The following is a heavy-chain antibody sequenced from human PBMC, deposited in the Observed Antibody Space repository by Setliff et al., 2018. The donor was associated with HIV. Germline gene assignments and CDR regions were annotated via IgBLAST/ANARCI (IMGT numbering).Heavy chain of an antibody. Sequence: PSETLSLTCAVYGGSFSGYYWTWVRQAPGKGLEWVGRIKSNSDGGTSDYAAAVKGRFTISRDDSKNTLYLQMNSLKIEDTAVYYCTTGTRLVDWGQGALVTSPQ. CDR2: IKSNSDGGTS. V-gene: IGHV3-15*01. J-gene: IGHJ4*02. CDR1: GGSFSGYY. D-gene: IGHD2-21*01. CDR3: TTGTRLVD.